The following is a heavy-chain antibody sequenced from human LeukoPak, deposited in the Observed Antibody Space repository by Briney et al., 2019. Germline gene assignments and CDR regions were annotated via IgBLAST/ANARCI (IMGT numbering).Heavy chain of an antibody. J-gene: IGHJ5*02. D-gene: IGHD2-21*02. V-gene: IGHV3-74*01. Sequence: GGSLRLSCAASGFTFSSYAMSWVRQAPGKGPEWVSHINGDGSDTGYADSVKGRFTISRDNRKNTVYLQMNSLRAEDTAVYYCARDQLSYCDGDCPWGQRTLVTVSS. CDR1: GFTFSSYA. CDR2: INGDGSDT. CDR3: ARDQLSYCDGDCP.